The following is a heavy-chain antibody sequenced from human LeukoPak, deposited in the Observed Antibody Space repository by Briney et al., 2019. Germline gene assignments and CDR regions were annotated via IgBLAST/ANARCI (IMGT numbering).Heavy chain of an antibody. V-gene: IGHV3-23*01. CDR3: AKDGYCSSTSCYSGGFDY. CDR1: GFTFSSYA. D-gene: IGHD2-2*03. J-gene: IGHJ4*02. Sequence: GGSLRLSCAASGFTFSSYAMSWVRQAPGKGLEWVPAISGSGGSTYYADSVKGRFTISRDNSKNTLYLQMNSLRAEDTAVYYCAKDGYCSSTSCYSGGFDYWGQGTLVTVSS. CDR2: ISGSGGST.